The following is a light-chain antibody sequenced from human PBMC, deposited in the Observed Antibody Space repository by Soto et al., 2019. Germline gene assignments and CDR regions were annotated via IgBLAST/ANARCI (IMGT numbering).Light chain of an antibody. V-gene: IGKV3-15*01. CDR1: ESVSDD. CDR2: RAS. Sequence: IVLTQSPANLSVSPGERATLSCRASESVSDDLAWYQQKPGRAPRLLIYRASTRAAGVSARISGSGSGTEFTLSISSLQPEDSAVYYCQQYYNWSPWTFGQGTKVEIK. CDR3: QQYYNWSPWT. J-gene: IGKJ1*01.